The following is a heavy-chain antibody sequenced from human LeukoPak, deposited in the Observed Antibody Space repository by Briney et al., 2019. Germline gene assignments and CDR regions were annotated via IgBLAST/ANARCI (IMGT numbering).Heavy chain of an antibody. J-gene: IGHJ1*01. CDR3: ARDQYGDHEYFQH. Sequence: ASVNVSCKASVYTFTGYYMHWVRQAPGQGLEWMGWINPNSGGTNYAQKFQGRVTMTRDTSISTAYMELSRLTSDDPAVYYCARDQYGDHEYFQHWGQGTLVTVSS. CDR1: VYTFTGYY. D-gene: IGHD4-17*01. CDR2: INPNSGGT. V-gene: IGHV1-2*02.